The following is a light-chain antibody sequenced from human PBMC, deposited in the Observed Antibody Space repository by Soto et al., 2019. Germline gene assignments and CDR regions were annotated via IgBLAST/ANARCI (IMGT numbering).Light chain of an antibody. V-gene: IGKV3-20*01. Sequence: EIVLTQSPGTLSLSPGERATLSCRASQSISSTYLAWYQQKPGQAPRLVIYGASNRAPGIPDRFSGSGSGTDFTLTITRLAPEDFAIYYCQRYAESPPTWMFGQGTKVEIK. J-gene: IGKJ1*01. CDR3: QRYAESPPTWM. CDR2: GAS. CDR1: QSISSTY.